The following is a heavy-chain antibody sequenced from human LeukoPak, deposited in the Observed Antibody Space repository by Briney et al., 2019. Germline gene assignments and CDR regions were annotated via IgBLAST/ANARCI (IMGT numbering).Heavy chain of an antibody. Sequence: GGSLRLSCAASGFTFSSYAMHWVRQAPGKGLEYVSAISSNGGSTYYANSVKGRFTISRDNSKNTLYLQMGSLGAEDMAVYYCARRSLYCGGDCYNDYWGQGTLVTVSS. D-gene: IGHD2-21*02. CDR3: ARRSLYCGGDCYNDY. J-gene: IGHJ4*02. CDR2: ISSNGGST. V-gene: IGHV3-64*01. CDR1: GFTFSSYA.